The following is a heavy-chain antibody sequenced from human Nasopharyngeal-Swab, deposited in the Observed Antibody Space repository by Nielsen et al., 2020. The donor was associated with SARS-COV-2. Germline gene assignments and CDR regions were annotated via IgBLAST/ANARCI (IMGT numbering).Heavy chain of an antibody. V-gene: IGHV3-30-3*01. CDR3: AKDLLQKDYGEPPGLFDP. Sequence: GGSLRLSCAASGFTFRSYAMHWVRQAPGKGLEWVAVISYDGSNKYYADSVKGRFTISRDNSKNTLYLQMNSLRAEDTAVYYCAKDLLQKDYGEPPGLFDPWGKGTLVTVSS. CDR1: GFTFRSYA. J-gene: IGHJ5*02. D-gene: IGHD4-17*01. CDR2: ISYDGSNK.